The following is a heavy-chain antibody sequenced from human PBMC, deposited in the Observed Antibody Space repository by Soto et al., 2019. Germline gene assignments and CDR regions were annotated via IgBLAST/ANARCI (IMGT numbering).Heavy chain of an antibody. CDR2: IYYSGST. V-gene: IGHV4-59*08. CDR3: ATRAADYDFWSGYYSYYYMDV. D-gene: IGHD3-3*01. J-gene: IGHJ6*03. CDR1: GGSISSYY. Sequence: SETLSLTCTVSGGSISSYYWSWIRQPPGKGLEWIGYIYYSGSTNYNPSLKSRVTISVDTSKNQFSLKLSSVTAADTAVYYCATRAADYDFWSGYYSYYYMDVWGKGTTVTVSS.